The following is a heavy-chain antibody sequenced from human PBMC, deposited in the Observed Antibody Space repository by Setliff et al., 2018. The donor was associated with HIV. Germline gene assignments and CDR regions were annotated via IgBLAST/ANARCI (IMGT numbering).Heavy chain of an antibody. CDR2: IYYSGST. Sequence: SETLSLTCDVFGGSFSGYYGAWIRQPPGKGLEWIGTIYYSGSTYYNPSLESRVTISVDTSKNQFSLRLTSVTAADTAVYYCARGWGFIVATIRAVDYWGQGTLVTVSS. CDR1: GGSFSGYY. V-gene: IGHV4-34*01. D-gene: IGHD5-12*01. J-gene: IGHJ4*02. CDR3: ARGWGFIVATIRAVDY.